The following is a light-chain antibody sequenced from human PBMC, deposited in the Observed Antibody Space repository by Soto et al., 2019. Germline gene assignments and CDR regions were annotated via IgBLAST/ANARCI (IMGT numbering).Light chain of an antibody. CDR1: QGISSY. CDR2: AAS. J-gene: IGKJ4*01. V-gene: IGKV1-8*01. CDR3: QHYNIYPLP. Sequence: AIRMTQSPSSFSASTGDRVTITCRASQGISSYLAWYQQKPGKAPKLLIYAASTLQSGVPSRFSGSGSGKIFTLTIRTLHPDVFPPYSPQHYNIYPLPSGGGTRGDIK.